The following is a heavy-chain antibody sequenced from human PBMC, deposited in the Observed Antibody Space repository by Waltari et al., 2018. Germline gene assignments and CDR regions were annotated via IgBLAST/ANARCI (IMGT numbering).Heavy chain of an antibody. Sequence: QLQLQESGPGLVKPSETLSLTCTVSGGSISSSSYYWGWIRQPPGKGLEWIGSIYYSGRTYYNPSLKSRVTISVDTSKNQFSLKLSSVTAADTAVYYCARQRKDCSGGSCYRFYFDYWGQGTLVTVSS. CDR3: ARQRKDCSGGSCYRFYFDY. D-gene: IGHD2-15*01. CDR2: IYYSGRT. J-gene: IGHJ4*02. CDR1: GGSISSSSYY. V-gene: IGHV4-39*01.